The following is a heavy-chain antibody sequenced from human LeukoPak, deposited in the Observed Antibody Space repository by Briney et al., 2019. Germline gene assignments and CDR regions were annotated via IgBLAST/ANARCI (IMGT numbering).Heavy chain of an antibody. D-gene: IGHD3-3*01. V-gene: IGHV3-21*04. CDR3: ARDRTIFGVVIISWLDY. J-gene: IGHJ4*02. CDR2: ISSSSSYI. CDR1: GFTFSSYS. Sequence: GGSLRLSCAASGFTFSSYSMNWVRQAPGKGLEWVSSISSSSSYIYYADSVKGRFTISRDNAKNSLYLQMNSLRAEDTAVYYCARDRTIFGVVIISWLDYWGQGTLVTVSS.